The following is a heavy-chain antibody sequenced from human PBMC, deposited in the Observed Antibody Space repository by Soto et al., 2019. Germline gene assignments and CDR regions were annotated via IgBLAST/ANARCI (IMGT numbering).Heavy chain of an antibody. J-gene: IGHJ4*02. D-gene: IGHD3-16*01. CDR3: ARPQGGTTYYFDY. CDR1: GFTFSSYW. Sequence: GGSLRLSCAASGFTFSSYWMHWVRQAPGKGLVWVSRINGDGSTTNYADSVKGRFTISRDNTKNTLYLQMNSLRAEDTAVYYCARPQGGTTYYFDYWGQGTPVTVSS. CDR2: INGDGSTT. V-gene: IGHV3-74*01.